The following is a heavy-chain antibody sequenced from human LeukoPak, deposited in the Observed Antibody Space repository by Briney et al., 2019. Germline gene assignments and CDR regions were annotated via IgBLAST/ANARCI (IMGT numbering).Heavy chain of an antibody. CDR1: GYTFTDYY. CDR3: ARAQKDGWFGELRKFDP. J-gene: IGHJ5*01. CDR2: INPNSGGT. V-gene: IGHV1-2*02. Sequence: GASVKVSCKASGYTFTDYYMHWVRQAPGQGLEWMGWINPNSGGTNYAQKFQGRVTMTRDTSISTAYMELSRLRSDDTAVYYCARAQKDGWFGELRKFDPWGQGTLVTVSS. D-gene: IGHD3-10*01.